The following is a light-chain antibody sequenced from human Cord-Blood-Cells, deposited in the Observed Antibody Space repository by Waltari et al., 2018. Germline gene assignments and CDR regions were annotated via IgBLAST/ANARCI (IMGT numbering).Light chain of an antibody. CDR3: CSYAGSSTLV. J-gene: IGLJ2*01. V-gene: IGLV2-23*01. Sequence: QSALTQPASGSGSPGQWITISCPGTSSDVGSYTLVSWYQQHPGQAPKLMIYEGSKRPSGVSNRFSRAKSGNTASLTISGLQAEDEADYYCCSYAGSSTLVFGGGTKLTVL. CDR2: EGS. CDR1: SSDVGSYTL.